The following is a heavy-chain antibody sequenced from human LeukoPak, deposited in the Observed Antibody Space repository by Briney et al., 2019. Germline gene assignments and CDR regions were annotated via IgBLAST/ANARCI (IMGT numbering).Heavy chain of an antibody. Sequence: GSSVKVSCKASGGTFSSYAISWVRQAPGQGLEWMGGIIPIFGTANYAQKFQGRVTITADESTSTAYMELSSLRSEDTAVYYCARVVPSGLRPAAINDYYYYSMDVWGKGTTVTVSS. CDR3: ARVVPSGLRPAAINDYYYYSMDV. CDR2: IIPIFGTA. J-gene: IGHJ6*03. D-gene: IGHD2-2*02. V-gene: IGHV1-69*01. CDR1: GGTFSSYA.